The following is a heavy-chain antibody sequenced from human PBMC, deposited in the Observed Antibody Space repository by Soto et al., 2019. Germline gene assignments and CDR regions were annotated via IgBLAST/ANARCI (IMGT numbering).Heavy chain of an antibody. Sequence: ASVKVSCKASGYTFSGYYIHWLRQAPGQGLEWMGWINPNSGGTNYAQKFQGRVTVTRDTPTSTAYMELSRLTSDDTAVYYCARVPLRGSGINWFHPWGQGTLVTVSS. CDR1: GYTFSGYY. D-gene: IGHD1-26*01. CDR3: ARVPLRGSGINWFHP. V-gene: IGHV1-2*02. CDR2: INPNSGGT. J-gene: IGHJ5*02.